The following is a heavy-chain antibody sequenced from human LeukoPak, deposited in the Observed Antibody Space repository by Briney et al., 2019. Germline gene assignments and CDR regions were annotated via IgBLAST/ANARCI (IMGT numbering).Heavy chain of an antibody. D-gene: IGHD5-12*01. CDR2: IYYSGST. J-gene: IGHJ4*02. V-gene: IGHV4-39*07. Sequence: SETLSLTCTVSGGSISSSSYYWGWIRQPPGKGLEWIGSIYYSGSTYYNPSLKSRVTISVDTSKNQFSLKLSSVTAADTAVYYCARDRGAYGHFDYWGQGTLVTVSS. CDR3: ARDRGAYGHFDY. CDR1: GGSISSSSYY.